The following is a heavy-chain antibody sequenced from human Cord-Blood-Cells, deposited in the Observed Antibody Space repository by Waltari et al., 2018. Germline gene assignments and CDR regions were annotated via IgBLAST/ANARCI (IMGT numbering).Heavy chain of an antibody. J-gene: IGHJ3*02. Sequence: QVQLQESGPGLVKPSETLSLTCTVSGGSISSYYWSCIRQPPGKGLEWIGYIYYSGSTNYNPSLKSRVTISVDTSKNQFSLKLSSVTAADTAVYYCARVVVVAATRAFDIWGQGTMVTVSS. CDR2: IYYSGST. CDR1: GGSISSYY. D-gene: IGHD2-15*01. CDR3: ARVVVVAATRAFDI. V-gene: IGHV4-59*01.